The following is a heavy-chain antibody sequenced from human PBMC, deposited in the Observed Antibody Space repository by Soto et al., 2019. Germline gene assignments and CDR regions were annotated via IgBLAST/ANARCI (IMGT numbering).Heavy chain of an antibody. CDR3: ARDNEILTGYPDY. J-gene: IGHJ4*02. CDR1: GYTFTSYG. D-gene: IGHD3-9*01. Sequence: ASVKVSCKASGYTFTSYGISWVRQAPGQGLEWMGWISGHNGNTKYAQKVQGRVTMTTDTFTSTAYMELRSLRTDDTAFYYCARDNEILTGYPDYWGQGSLVTVSS. CDR2: ISGHNGNT. V-gene: IGHV1-18*04.